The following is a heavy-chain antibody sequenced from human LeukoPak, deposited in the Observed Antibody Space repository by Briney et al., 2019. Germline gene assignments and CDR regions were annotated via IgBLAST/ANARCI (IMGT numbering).Heavy chain of an antibody. CDR3: AKAATVTPAYFDY. V-gene: IGHV3-30*02. D-gene: IGHD4-17*01. CDR2: IRYDGSNK. Sequence: EPGGSLRLSCAASGFTFSSYGMHWVRQAPGKGLEWVAFIRYDGSNKYYADSVKGRFTISRDNSKNTLYLQMNSLRAEDTAVYYCAKAATVTPAYFDYWGXXTLVTVSX. CDR1: GFTFSSYG. J-gene: IGHJ4*02.